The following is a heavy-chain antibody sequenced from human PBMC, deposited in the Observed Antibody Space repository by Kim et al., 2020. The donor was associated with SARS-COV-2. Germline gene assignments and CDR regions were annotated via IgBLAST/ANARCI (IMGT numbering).Heavy chain of an antibody. CDR1: GYSFTSYW. J-gene: IGHJ5*02. Sequence: GESLKISCKGSGYSFTSYWIGWVRQMPGKGLEWMGIIYPGDSDTRYSPSFQGQVTISADKSISTAYLQWSSLKASDTAMYYCARSNLLTRGYSGYDLVVWFDPWGQGTLVTVSS. CDR3: ARSNLLTRGYSGYDLVVWFDP. CDR2: IYPGDSDT. D-gene: IGHD5-12*01. V-gene: IGHV5-51*01.